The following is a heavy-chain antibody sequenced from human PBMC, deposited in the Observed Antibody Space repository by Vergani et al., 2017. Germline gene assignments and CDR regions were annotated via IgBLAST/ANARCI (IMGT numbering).Heavy chain of an antibody. V-gene: IGHV2-26*01. Sequence: QVTLKESGPVLVKPTETLTLTCTVSGFSLSNARMGVSWIRQPPGKALEWLAHIFSNDEKSYSTSLKGRLTISKDTSKSQVVLTMTNMDPVDTATYYCARTRGLWFGKGLGMDVWGQGTTVTVSS. D-gene: IGHD3-10*01. CDR2: IFSNDEK. J-gene: IGHJ6*02. CDR1: GFSLSNARMG. CDR3: ARTRGLWFGKGLGMDV.